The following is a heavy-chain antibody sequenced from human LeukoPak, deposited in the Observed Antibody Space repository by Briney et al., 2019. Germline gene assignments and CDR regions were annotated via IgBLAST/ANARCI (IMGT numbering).Heavy chain of an antibody. CDR3: ASYYYDSSGYFEYFQH. Sequence: SKTLSLTCTVSGGSISSSSYYWGWIRQPPGKGLEWIGYIYYSGSTHYNPSLKSRVTMSVDTSKNQFSLKLSSVTAVDTAVYYCASYYYDSSGYFEYFQHWGQGTLVTVSS. J-gene: IGHJ1*01. CDR2: IYYSGST. V-gene: IGHV4-61*05. D-gene: IGHD3-22*01. CDR1: GGSISSSSYY.